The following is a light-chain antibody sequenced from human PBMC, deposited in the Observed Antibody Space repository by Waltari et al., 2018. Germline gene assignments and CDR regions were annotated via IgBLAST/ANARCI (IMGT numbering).Light chain of an antibody. V-gene: IGLV4-69*01. CDR2: VNSDGTH. J-gene: IGLJ2*01. CDR1: SGHSTYT. Sequence: QLVLTQSPSASASLGASVKLTCTLSSGHSTYTLAWHQQQPEKGPRCWMGVNSDGTHSKGAGIPDRFAGSTSGGERHLTISSLQSEDEADYYCQTGGTGTVVFGGGTKLTVL. CDR3: QTGGTGTVV.